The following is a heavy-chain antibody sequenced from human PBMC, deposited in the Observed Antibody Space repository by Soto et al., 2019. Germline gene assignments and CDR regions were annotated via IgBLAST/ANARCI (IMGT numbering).Heavy chain of an antibody. Sequence: SETLSLTCTVSGGSISSYYWSWIRQPPGKGLEWIGYIYYSGSTYYNPSLKSRVTISVDTSKNQFSLKLSSVTAADTAVYYCARGHYYDSSGYYYGFDYWGQGTLVTVSS. D-gene: IGHD3-22*01. CDR2: IYYSGST. CDR3: ARGHYYDSSGYYYGFDY. J-gene: IGHJ4*02. CDR1: GGSISSYY. V-gene: IGHV4-30-4*01.